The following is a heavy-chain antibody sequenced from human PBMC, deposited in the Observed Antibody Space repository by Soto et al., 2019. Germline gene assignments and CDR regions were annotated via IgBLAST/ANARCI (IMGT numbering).Heavy chain of an antibody. CDR3: ARHGTFCSSFSCYEIDY. V-gene: IGHV4-39*01. J-gene: IGHJ4*02. D-gene: IGHD2-2*01. CDR2: IYYSGNT. CDR1: GGSISINSYY. Sequence: SETLSLTCTVSGGSISINSYYWGWIRQPPGKGLEWIGSIYYSGNTYYNPSLKSRITISVDTSKNQFSLRLGSVTATDTAVYYCARHGTFCSSFSCYEIDYWGRGTLVTVSS.